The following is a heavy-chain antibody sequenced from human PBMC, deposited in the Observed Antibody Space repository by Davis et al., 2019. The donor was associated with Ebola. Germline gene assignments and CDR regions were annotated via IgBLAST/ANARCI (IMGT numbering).Heavy chain of an antibody. J-gene: IGHJ6*03. V-gene: IGHV3-48*01. CDR3: ASSRLRRGSGSFSAMDV. CDR1: GFTFSFYD. Sequence: GESLKISCAASGFTFSFYDMNWVRQAPGKGLEWVSYISRSSETIYYADSVKGRFTISRDNSKNTLYLQMNSLRAEDTAVYFCASSRLRRGSGSFSAMDVWGKGTTVTVSS. CDR2: ISRSSETI. D-gene: IGHD3-10*01.